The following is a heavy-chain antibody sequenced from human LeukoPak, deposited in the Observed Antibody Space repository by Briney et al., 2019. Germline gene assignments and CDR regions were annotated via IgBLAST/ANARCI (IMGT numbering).Heavy chain of an antibody. CDR2: IYYTGST. CDR3: ARYLAAGYFDL. CDR1: GGSIVSYY. Sequence: SETLSLTCTVSGGSIVSYYWSWIRLPPGKGLEWTGYIYYTGSTNYNPSLKSRVTTSVDTSKNQFSLKVSSVTAADTAVYYCARYLAAGYFDLWGRGTLVTVSS. D-gene: IGHD6-25*01. V-gene: IGHV4-59*08. J-gene: IGHJ2*01.